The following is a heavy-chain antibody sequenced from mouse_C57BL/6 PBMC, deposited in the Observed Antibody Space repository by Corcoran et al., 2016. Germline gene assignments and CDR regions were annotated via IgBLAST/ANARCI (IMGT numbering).Heavy chain of an antibody. Sequence: QIQLVQSGPELKKPGETITISCKASGYTFTTSGMSCVKQAPGKVLKWMGWINTYSGVPTYADDFKGRFAFSLETSASTAYLQINNLKNEDTATYFCAREDLVDYWGQGTSVTVSS. V-gene: IGHV9-3*01. CDR2: INTYSGVP. CDR3: AREDLVDY. J-gene: IGHJ4*01. CDR1: GYTFTTSG.